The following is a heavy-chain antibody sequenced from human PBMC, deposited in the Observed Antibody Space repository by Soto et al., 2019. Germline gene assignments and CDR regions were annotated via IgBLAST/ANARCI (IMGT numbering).Heavy chain of an antibody. Sequence: SETLSLTCTVSGGSISSSSYYWGWIRQPPGKGLEWIGSIYYSGSTYYNPSLKSRVTISVDTSKNQFSLKLSSVTAADTAVYYCVTLTGDVSGYYFDYWGQGTLVTVSS. D-gene: IGHD3-16*01. V-gene: IGHV4-39*01. CDR1: GGSISSSSYY. CDR3: VTLTGDVSGYYFDY. J-gene: IGHJ4*02. CDR2: IYYSGST.